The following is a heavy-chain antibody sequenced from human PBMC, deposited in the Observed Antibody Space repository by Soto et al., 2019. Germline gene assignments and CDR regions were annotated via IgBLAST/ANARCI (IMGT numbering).Heavy chain of an antibody. CDR1: GGTFSTYT. J-gene: IGHJ5*02. CDR2: IVPLFGTT. V-gene: IGHV1-69*01. CDR3: ARGGARTACIFDTCQELYSWLDP. Sequence: QVQLVQSGTEVKKPGSSVKVSCKASGGTFSTYTITWVRQAPGQGLEWMGGIVPLFGTTNYAQKLQDRVTFTADSDTNTAYMELRGLRSEDTAVYYCARGGARTACIFDTCQELYSWLDPWGQGTLVIVSS. D-gene: IGHD1-26*01.